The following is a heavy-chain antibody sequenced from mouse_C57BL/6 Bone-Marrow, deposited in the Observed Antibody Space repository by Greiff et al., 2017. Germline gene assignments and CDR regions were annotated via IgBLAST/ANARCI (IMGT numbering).Heavy chain of an antibody. D-gene: IGHD1-1*01. CDR2: IYPSDSET. V-gene: IGHV1-61*01. J-gene: IGHJ2*01. CDR3: ARWMSPTYYGSSPCYFDY. Sequence: QVQLQQPGAELVRPGSSVKLSCKASGYTFTSYWMDWVKQRPGQGLEWIGNIYPSDSETHYNQKFKDKATLTVDKSSSTASMQLSSLTSEDSAVYYCARWMSPTYYGSSPCYFDYWGQGTTRTVSS. CDR1: GYTFTSYW.